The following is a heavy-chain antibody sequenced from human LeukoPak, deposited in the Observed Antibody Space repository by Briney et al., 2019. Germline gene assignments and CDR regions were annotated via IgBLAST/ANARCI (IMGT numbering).Heavy chain of an antibody. Sequence: GGALRLSCAASVFTFSSDWMSGVRQAPGKGLEWGSNIKQDGGEEYYVHSVKGGVTISRDKAKNTLFLQMNSLSAEDTAVYYCTQEMTYDSSAYWHKHWGQGTLVTVSS. J-gene: IGHJ1*01. CDR1: VFTFSSDW. CDR3: TQEMTYDSSAYWHKH. V-gene: IGHV3-7*01. CDR2: IKQDGGEE. D-gene: IGHD3-22*01.